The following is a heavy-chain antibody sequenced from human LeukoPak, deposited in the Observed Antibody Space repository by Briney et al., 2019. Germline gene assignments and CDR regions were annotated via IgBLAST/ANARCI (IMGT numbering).Heavy chain of an antibody. Sequence: PGGSLRLSCAASGFTFSDYYMSWIRQAPGKGLEWVSYISSSGSTIYYADSVKGRFTISRDNAKNSLYLQMNSLRAEDTAVYYCARDIPRWIQLWKTVFDYWGQGTLVTVSS. V-gene: IGHV3-11*01. CDR1: GFTFSDYY. D-gene: IGHD5-18*01. J-gene: IGHJ4*02. CDR3: ARDIPRWIQLWKTVFDY. CDR2: ISSSGSTI.